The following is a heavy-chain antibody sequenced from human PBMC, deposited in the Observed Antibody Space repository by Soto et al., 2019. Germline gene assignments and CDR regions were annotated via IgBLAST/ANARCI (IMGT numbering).Heavy chain of an antibody. V-gene: IGHV5-51*01. Sequence: GESLKISCKGSGYSFTSYWIGWVRQMPGKGLEWMGIIYPGDSDTRYSPSFQGQVTISADKSISTAYLQWSSLKASDTAMYYCARQPLTMVRGVIYYYYGMDVWGQGTTVTVSS. D-gene: IGHD3-10*01. J-gene: IGHJ6*02. CDR2: IYPGDSDT. CDR3: ARQPLTMVRGVIYYYYGMDV. CDR1: GYSFTSYW.